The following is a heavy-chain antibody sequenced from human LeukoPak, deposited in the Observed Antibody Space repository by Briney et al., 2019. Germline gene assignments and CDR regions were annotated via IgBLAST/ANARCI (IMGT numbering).Heavy chain of an antibody. Sequence: GGSLRLSCAASGLTFSSYGMHWVRQAPGKGLEWVAVISYDGSNKYYADSVKGRFTISRDNSKNTMYMQMNSLRAEDTAVYYCAKGAGYGSGSYLDYWGQGTLVTVSS. D-gene: IGHD3-10*01. CDR3: AKGAGYGSGSYLDY. CDR1: GLTFSSYG. CDR2: ISYDGSNK. V-gene: IGHV3-30*18. J-gene: IGHJ4*02.